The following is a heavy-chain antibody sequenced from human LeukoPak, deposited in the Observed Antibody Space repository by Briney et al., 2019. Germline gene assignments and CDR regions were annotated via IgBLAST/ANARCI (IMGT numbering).Heavy chain of an antibody. CDR2: ISSSGTYI. V-gene: IGHV3-21*01. CDR3: ARDRCSGGICYSFDQ. J-gene: IGHJ4*02. CDR1: GFTFNNYR. Sequence: PGGSLRLSCAASGFTFNNYRMNWVRQAPGKGLEGVSSISSSGTYIYYADSVKGRCTISRDNAKNSLYLQMNSLRAEDTAVYYCARDRCSGGICYSFDQWGQGTLVTVSS. D-gene: IGHD2-15*01.